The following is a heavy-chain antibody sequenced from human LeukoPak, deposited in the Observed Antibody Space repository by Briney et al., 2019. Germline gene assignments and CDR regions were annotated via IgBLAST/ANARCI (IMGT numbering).Heavy chain of an antibody. V-gene: IGHV3-23*01. CDR3: AKQYYYGSGSPNRDYFDY. CDR2: ISGSGGST. D-gene: IGHD3-10*01. J-gene: IGHJ4*02. CDR1: GFTFSSYG. Sequence: AGGSLRLSCAASGFTFSSYGMRWVRQAPGKGLTWVSAISGSGGSTYYADSVKGRFTISRDNSKNTLYLQMNTLRADDTAVYYCAKQYYYGSGSPNRDYFDYWGQGTLVTVSS.